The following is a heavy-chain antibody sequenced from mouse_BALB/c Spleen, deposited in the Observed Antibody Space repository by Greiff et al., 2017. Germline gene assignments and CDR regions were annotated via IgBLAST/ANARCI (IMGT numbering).Heavy chain of an antibody. D-gene: IGHD1-1*01. CDR1: GYSITSDYA. CDR3: ARHYYGSSYSHFDV. V-gene: IGHV3-2*02. Sequence: EVQLQQSGPGLVKPSQSLSLTCTVTGYSITSDYAWNWIRQFPGNKLEWMGYISYSGSTSYNPSLKSRISITRDTSKNQFFLQLNSVTTEDTATYYCARHYYGSSYSHFDVWGAGTTVTVSS. CDR2: ISYSGST. J-gene: IGHJ1*01.